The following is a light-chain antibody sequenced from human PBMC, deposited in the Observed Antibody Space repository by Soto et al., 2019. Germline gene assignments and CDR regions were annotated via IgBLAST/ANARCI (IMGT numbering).Light chain of an antibody. CDR3: QQCNTCWT. J-gene: IGKJ1*01. CDR1: QSISSW. Sequence: DVKVSMSASTVSAYVRDRVTITCRASQSISSWLAWYQQKPGKAPKLLIHDVSSLQSGVPSRFSGSGFGTEFTLTISSLQPDDFATYYCQQCNTCWTFGQGAKVDI. V-gene: IGKV1-5*01. CDR2: DVS.